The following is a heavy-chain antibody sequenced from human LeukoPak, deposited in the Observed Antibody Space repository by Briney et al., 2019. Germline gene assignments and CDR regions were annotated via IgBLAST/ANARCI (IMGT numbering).Heavy chain of an antibody. CDR3: ARGAPGYAFDI. D-gene: IGHD1-1*01. V-gene: IGHV4-34*01. Sequence: PSETLSLTCAVYGGSFSGYYWSWIRQPPGKGLEWIGEINHSGSTNYNPSLKSRVTISVDTSKNQFSLKLSSVTAADMAVYYCARGAPGYAFDIWGQGTMVTVSS. CDR1: GGSFSGYY. CDR2: INHSGST. J-gene: IGHJ3*02.